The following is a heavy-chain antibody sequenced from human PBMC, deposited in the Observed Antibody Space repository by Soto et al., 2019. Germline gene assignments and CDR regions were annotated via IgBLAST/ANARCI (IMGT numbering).Heavy chain of an antibody. CDR3: AQQHYYDSSGYYENFDY. V-gene: IGHV1-69*01. Sequence: QVPLVQSGAEVKKPGSSVKVSCKASGGTFSSYAISWVRQAPGQGLEWMGGIIPIFGTANYAQKFQGRVTITADESTSTAYMELSSLRSEDTAVYYCAQQHYYDSSGYYENFDYWGQGTLVTVSS. CDR2: IIPIFGTA. CDR1: GGTFSSYA. J-gene: IGHJ4*02. D-gene: IGHD3-22*01.